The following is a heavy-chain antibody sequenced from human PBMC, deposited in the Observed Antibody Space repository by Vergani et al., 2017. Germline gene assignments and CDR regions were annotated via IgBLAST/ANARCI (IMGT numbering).Heavy chain of an antibody. D-gene: IGHD2-2*01. Sequence: QVQLQESGPGLVKPSQTLSLTCSVSGDSISSGVYYWNWIRQHPGKGLEWIGYIYSTGSTHHNPSLRRRINMSVDTSKNQFSLKLNSVTAADTAMYYCAGMGCYEEGDAFRIGYFDSWGTGILVTVSS. CDR3: AGMGCYEEGDAFRIGYFDS. V-gene: IGHV4-31*03. CDR2: IYSTGST. CDR1: GDSISSGVYY. J-gene: IGHJ4*02.